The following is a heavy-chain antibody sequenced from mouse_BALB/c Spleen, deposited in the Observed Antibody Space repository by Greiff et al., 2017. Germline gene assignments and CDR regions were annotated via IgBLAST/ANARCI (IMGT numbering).Heavy chain of an antibody. CDR3: ASGTTAVFDY. Sequence: QVQLKQSGPELVKPGASVRISCKASGYTFTSYYIHWVKQRPGQGLEWIGWIYPGNVNTKYNEKFKGKATLTADKSSSTAYMQLSSLTSEDSAVYFCASGTTAVFDYWGQGTTLTVSS. V-gene: IGHV1S56*01. J-gene: IGHJ2*01. D-gene: IGHD1-2*01. CDR1: GYTFTSYY. CDR2: IYPGNVNT.